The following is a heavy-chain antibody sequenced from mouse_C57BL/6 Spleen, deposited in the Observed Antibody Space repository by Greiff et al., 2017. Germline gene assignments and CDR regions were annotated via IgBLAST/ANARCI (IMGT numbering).Heavy chain of an antibody. J-gene: IGHJ4*01. Sequence: VQLQQSGAELVKPGASVKISCKASGYAFSSYWMNWVKQRPGQGLEWIVRIDPENGGTKYTPKFKGKATITADTSSNTAYLQLSSLTSEDTAVYYCARAQDPAMDYWGQGTSVTVSS. D-gene: IGHD3-2*02. CDR1: GYAFSSYW. V-gene: IGHV1-80*01. CDR3: ARAQDPAMDY. CDR2: IDPENGGT.